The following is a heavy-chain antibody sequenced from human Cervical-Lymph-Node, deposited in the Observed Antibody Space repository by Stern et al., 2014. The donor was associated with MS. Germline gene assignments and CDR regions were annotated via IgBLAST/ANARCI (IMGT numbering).Heavy chain of an antibody. D-gene: IGHD3-3*01. V-gene: IGHV1-2*02. Sequence: QVQLGQSGAEVKKPGASAKVSCKASGYSFSNYYVHWVRLAPGQGLEGAGWINPNSGGTNLAQKFQGRVTMTRETSISTAYMELTWLRSDDTAVYYCARGRGRFMALFDSWGQGTLVTVSS. CDR2: INPNSGGT. J-gene: IGHJ4*02. CDR3: ARGRGRFMALFDS. CDR1: GYSFSNYY.